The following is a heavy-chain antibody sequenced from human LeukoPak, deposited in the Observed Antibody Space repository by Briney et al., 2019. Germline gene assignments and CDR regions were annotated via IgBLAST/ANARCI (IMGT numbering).Heavy chain of an antibody. CDR2: INPSGGST. D-gene: IGHD2-2*01. CDR3: ARHIVVVPAASDAFDI. J-gene: IGHJ3*02. CDR1: GYTFTSYY. V-gene: IGHV1-46*01. Sequence: ASVKVSCKASGYTFTSYYMHWVRQAPGQGLEWMGIINPSGGSTSYAQKFQGRVTMTRDTSTSTVYMELSSLRSEDTAAYYCARHIVVVPAASDAFDIWGQGTMVTVSS.